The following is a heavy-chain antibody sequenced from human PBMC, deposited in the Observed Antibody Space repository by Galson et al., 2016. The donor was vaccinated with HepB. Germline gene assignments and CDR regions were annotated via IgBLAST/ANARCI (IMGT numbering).Heavy chain of an antibody. Sequence: SLRLSCAVSGFTFSDSAIHWVRQASVKGLEWVGRIRSKTNTYATAYGESVKGRFTIPRDDSRNTAYLQMNSLKTEDTAVYYCMSYRDDYLRGGDWGQGTLVTVSS. V-gene: IGHV3-73*01. CDR2: IRSKTNTYAT. CDR3: MSYRDDYLRGGD. D-gene: IGHD5-12*01. CDR1: GFTFSDSA. J-gene: IGHJ4*02.